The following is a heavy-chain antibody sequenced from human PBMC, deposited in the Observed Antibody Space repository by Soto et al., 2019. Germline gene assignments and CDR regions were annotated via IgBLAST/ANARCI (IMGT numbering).Heavy chain of an antibody. Sequence: QVQLVESGGGVVQPGRSLRLSCAASGFTFSSYGMHWVRQAPGKGLEWVAVIWYDGSDKYYADSVKGRFTISRDNSKNTLYLQMNSLRAEDTAVDYCAGGGVTRNWFDPWGQGTLVIVSS. J-gene: IGHJ5*02. CDR3: AGGGVTRNWFDP. V-gene: IGHV3-33*01. CDR2: IWYDGSDK. D-gene: IGHD3-16*01. CDR1: GFTFSSYG.